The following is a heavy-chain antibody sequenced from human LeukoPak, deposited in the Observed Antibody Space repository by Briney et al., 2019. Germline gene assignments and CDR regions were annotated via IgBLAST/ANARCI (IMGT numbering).Heavy chain of an antibody. V-gene: IGHV3-53*04. CDR3: ARDRRGEKDFDV. CDR2: IYADGYT. J-gene: IGHJ3*01. CDR1: GFTFSSYA. Sequence: QPGGSLRLSCAASGFTFSSYAMSWVRQAPGKGLEWVSAIYADGYTRDAASVKGRFSISRHNSKNTVYLQMDNLRPEDTAVYYCARDRRGEKDFDVWGPGTMVTVSS.